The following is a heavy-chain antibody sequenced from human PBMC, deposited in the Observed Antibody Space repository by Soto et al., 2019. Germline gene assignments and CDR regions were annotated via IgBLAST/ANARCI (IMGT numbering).Heavy chain of an antibody. CDR1: GGSVISDY. V-gene: IGHV4-59*08. CDR3: ARRARFCDSTSCLDV. J-gene: IGHJ6*04. CDR2: VSHSGPT. Sequence: ETLSLTCTVSGGSVISDYWTWIRQPPGRGLEWVGFVSHSGPTNSKPSLRGRVTISIDTAKNQFSLKVNSVTAGDTAVYYCARRARFCDSTSCLDVWGKGTSVTVSS. D-gene: IGHD2-2*01.